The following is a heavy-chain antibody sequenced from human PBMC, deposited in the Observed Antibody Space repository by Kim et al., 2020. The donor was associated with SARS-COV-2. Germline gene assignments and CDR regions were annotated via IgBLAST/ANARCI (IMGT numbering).Heavy chain of an antibody. CDR2: ISYDGSNK. D-gene: IGHD6-19*01. J-gene: IGHJ4*02. CDR1: GFTFSSYG. CDR3: AKGRVGSSGWVDY. V-gene: IGHV3-30*18. Sequence: GGSLRLSCAASGFTFSSYGMHWVRQAPGKGLEWVAVISYDGSNKYYADSVKGRFTISRDNSKNTLYLQMNSLRAEDTAVYYCAKGRVGSSGWVDYWGQGTLVTVSS.